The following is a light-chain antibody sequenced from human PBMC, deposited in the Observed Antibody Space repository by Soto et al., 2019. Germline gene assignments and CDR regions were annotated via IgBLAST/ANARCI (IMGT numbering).Light chain of an antibody. CDR2: EGT. CDR1: TSDVGGYNL. J-gene: IGLJ1*01. V-gene: IGLV2-23*01. CDR3: CSYASSSSYV. Sequence: QSALTQPASVSGSPGQSITISCSGTTSDVGGYNLVSWYQQHTAKAPKLLIYEGTQRPSGVSSRFSGSKSGNTASLTISGLQAEDEADYYCCSYASSSSYVFGTWTKLTVL.